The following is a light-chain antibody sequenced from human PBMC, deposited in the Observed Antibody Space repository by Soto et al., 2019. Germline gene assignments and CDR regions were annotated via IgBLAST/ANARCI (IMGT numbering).Light chain of an antibody. V-gene: IGKV3-20*01. J-gene: IGKJ2*01. CDR2: AAS. CDR3: HQYHSPPQT. CDR1: QTMTRAY. Sequence: EIVLMQSPGTLSLSPGERATLSCRASQTMTRAYLAWYQQQPGQAPRLLIYAASYRATGIPDKFSGGGSGTDFSITISRLEPEDFAVYYCHQYHSPPQTFGQGTKVEIK.